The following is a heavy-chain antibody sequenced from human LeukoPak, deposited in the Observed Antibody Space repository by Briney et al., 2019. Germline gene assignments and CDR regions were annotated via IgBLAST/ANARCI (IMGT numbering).Heavy chain of an antibody. CDR2: IKQDGSEK. CDR1: GFTFSSYW. D-gene: IGHD3-22*01. Sequence: PGGSLRLSCAASGFTFSSYWMSWVRQAPGKGLEWVANIKQDGSEKYYVDSVKGRFTISRDNAKNSLYLQMNSLRAEDTAVYYCARDYRYDSSGFGTMTWERCGRDYWGQGTLVTVSS. J-gene: IGHJ4*02. V-gene: IGHV3-7*01. CDR3: ARDYRYDSSGFGTMTWERCGRDY.